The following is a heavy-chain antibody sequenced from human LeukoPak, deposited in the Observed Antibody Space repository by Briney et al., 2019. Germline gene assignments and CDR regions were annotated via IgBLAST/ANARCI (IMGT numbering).Heavy chain of an antibody. CDR2: INTDGSVM. Sequence: GGSLRLSCAASGFTFSSYWMHWVRQAPGKGLLWVSCINTDGSVMRYADSVRGRFTISRDNARNLMYLQMNNLRGEDTAIYYCARDAGNSGYGCDLWGQGTLVTVSS. CDR3: ARDAGNSGYGCDL. V-gene: IGHV3-74*01. D-gene: IGHD5-12*01. J-gene: IGHJ5*02. CDR1: GFTFSSYW.